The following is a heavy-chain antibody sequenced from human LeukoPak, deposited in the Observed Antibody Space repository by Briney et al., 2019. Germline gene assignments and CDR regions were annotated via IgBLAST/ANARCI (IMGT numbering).Heavy chain of an antibody. Sequence: SETLSLTCTVSGGSISSSSYYWGWIRQPPGKGLEWIGSLYYSGSTYYNPSLKSRVSISVDTSKNQFSLKLSSVTAADTAVYYCASIAAAGTLDYWGQGTLVTVSS. CDR3: ASIAAAGTLDY. V-gene: IGHV4-39*07. D-gene: IGHD6-13*01. CDR2: LYYSGST. J-gene: IGHJ4*02. CDR1: GGSISSSSYY.